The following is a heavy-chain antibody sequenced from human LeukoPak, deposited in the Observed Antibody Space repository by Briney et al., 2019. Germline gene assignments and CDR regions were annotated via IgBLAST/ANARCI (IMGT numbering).Heavy chain of an antibody. V-gene: IGHV1-18*01. D-gene: IGHD5-18*01. Sequence: ASVTVSCKASGYTFTSYGISWVRQAPGQGLEWMGWISAYNGNTSYAQKLQGRVTMTTDTSTSTAYMELRSLRSDDTAVYYCARDRLPGYSYGLFDYWGQGTLFTVSS. CDR1: GYTFTSYG. CDR2: ISAYNGNT. J-gene: IGHJ4*02. CDR3: ARDRLPGYSYGLFDY.